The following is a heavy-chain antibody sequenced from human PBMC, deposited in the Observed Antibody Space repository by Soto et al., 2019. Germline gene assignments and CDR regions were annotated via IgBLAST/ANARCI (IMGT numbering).Heavy chain of an antibody. V-gene: IGHV1-69*13. Sequence: SVKVSCKASGGTFSSYAISWVRQAPGQGLEWMGGIIPIFGTANYAQKFQGRGTITADESTSTAYMELSSLRSEDTAVYYCARSPHVVAGSYYFDYWGQGTLVTVSS. CDR3: ARSPHVVAGSYYFDY. CDR1: GGTFSSYA. CDR2: IIPIFGTA. D-gene: IGHD6-19*01. J-gene: IGHJ4*02.